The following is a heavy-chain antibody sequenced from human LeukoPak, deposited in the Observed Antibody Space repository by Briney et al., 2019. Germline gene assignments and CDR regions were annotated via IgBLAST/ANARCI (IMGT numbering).Heavy chain of an antibody. D-gene: IGHD3-9*01. V-gene: IGHV4-39*07. CDR3: ARANILTGSIMDV. J-gene: IGHJ6*02. Sequence: PSETLSLTCTVSGGSISSTSYYWGWIRQPPGKGLEWIGSVYYSGSTYYNPSLKSRVTISVDKSKNQFSLKLSSVTAADTAVYYCARANILTGSIMDVWGQGTTVTVSS. CDR1: GGSISSTSYY. CDR2: VYYSGST.